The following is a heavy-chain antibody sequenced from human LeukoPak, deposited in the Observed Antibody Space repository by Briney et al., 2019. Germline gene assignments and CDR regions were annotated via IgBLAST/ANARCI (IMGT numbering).Heavy chain of an antibody. CDR1: GFTVSGNY. CDR3: ASVRWYYDFWSGYYFDY. Sequence: PGGSLRLSCAASGFTVSGNYMSWVRQAPGKGLEWVSVIYSGGSTYYADSVKGRFTISGDNSKNTLYLQMNSLRAEDTAVYYCASVRWYYDFWSGYYFDYWGQGTLVTVSS. CDR2: IYSGGST. D-gene: IGHD3-3*01. V-gene: IGHV3-66*02. J-gene: IGHJ4*02.